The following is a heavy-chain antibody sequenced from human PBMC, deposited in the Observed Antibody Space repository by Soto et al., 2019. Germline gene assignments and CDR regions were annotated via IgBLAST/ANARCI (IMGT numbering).Heavy chain of an antibody. CDR2: IYPGDSDT. V-gene: IGHV5-51*01. CDR1: GYSFTSYW. D-gene: IGHD3-10*01. Sequence: GESLKVSCKGSGYSFTSYWIGWVRQMPGKGLEWMGIIYPGDSDTRYSPSFQGQVTISADKSISTAYLQWSSLKASDTAMYYCARSMARGFGESHRYFQHWGQGTLVTVSS. CDR3: ARSMARGFGESHRYFQH. J-gene: IGHJ1*01.